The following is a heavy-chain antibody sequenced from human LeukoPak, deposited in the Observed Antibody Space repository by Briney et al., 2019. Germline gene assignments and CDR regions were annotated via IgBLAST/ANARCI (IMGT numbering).Heavy chain of an antibody. Sequence: PGGSLRLSCAASGFTFSSYAMSWVLQAPGKGLEWVSAIRGSGGSTNYGDSVKGRFTISRDNSKNTLYLKMNSLRAEDTAVYYCAKDMLNVLLWLGEFDYWGQGTLVTVSS. CDR3: AKDMLNVLLWLGEFDY. D-gene: IGHD3-10*01. J-gene: IGHJ4*02. CDR2: IRGSGGST. V-gene: IGHV3-23*01. CDR1: GFTFSSYA.